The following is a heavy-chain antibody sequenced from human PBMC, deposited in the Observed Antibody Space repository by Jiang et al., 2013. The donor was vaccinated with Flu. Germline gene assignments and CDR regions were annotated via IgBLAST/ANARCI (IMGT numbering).Heavy chain of an antibody. CDR1: GYTFTGHY. Sequence: QLVESGAEVKKPGASVKVSCKASGYTFTGHYMHWVRQAPGQGLEWMGWINPNRGDTNYAQKFQGRVTMTRDTSISTVYMEVSRLRSDDTAVYYCAKAGEVIPLFDYWGQGNPGHRLL. D-gene: IGHD1-14*01. J-gene: IGHJ4*02. CDR3: AKAGEVIPLFDY. CDR2: INPNRGDT. V-gene: IGHV1-2*02.